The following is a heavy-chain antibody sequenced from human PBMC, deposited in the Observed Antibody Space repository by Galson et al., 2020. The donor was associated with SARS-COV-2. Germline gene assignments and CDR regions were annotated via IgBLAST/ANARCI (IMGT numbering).Heavy chain of an antibody. CDR1: GGSISNNY. Sequence: ETSETLSLTCTVSGGSISNNYWSWIRQSPGKGLEWIGRIYTSGSTNYNPSLKSRVTMSVDTSKNQFSLKLSSVTAADTAVYYCARDHFYCSSTSCYYYYYYGMDVWGQGTTVTVSS. CDR3: ARDHFYCSSTSCYYYYYYGMDV. J-gene: IGHJ6*02. V-gene: IGHV4-4*07. D-gene: IGHD2-2*01. CDR2: IYTSGST.